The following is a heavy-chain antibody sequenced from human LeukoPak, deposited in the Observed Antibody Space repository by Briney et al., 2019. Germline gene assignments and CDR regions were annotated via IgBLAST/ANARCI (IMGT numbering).Heavy chain of an antibody. J-gene: IGHJ3*02. CDR2: VHYSGST. D-gene: IGHD3-10*01. Sequence: SETLSLTCTVSGVSVSSDNYYWSWIRQPPGRGLEWVGCVHYSGSTNYSPSVKSRVTISIDTSRNHFSLKLSSVTAADTAAYYCARNVVRGVTDSFDIWGQGTMVTVSS. V-gene: IGHV4-61*03. CDR1: GVSVSSDNYY. CDR3: ARNVVRGVTDSFDI.